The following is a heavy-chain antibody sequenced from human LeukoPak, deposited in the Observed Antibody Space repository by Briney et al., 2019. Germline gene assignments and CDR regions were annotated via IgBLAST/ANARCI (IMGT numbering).Heavy chain of an antibody. CDR3: ANPRYDSSGYYYVD. V-gene: IGHV1-3*03. J-gene: IGHJ4*02. CDR2: INGGSGNT. Sequence: ASVNVSFKASGYTFTDYTMHWLRPAPGQRLDWMGWINGGSGNTKYSPEFQGRVTITRDTSASTAYMELSSLRSEDMAVYYCANPRYDSSGYYYVDWGQGTLVTVPS. D-gene: IGHD3-22*01. CDR1: GYTFTDYT.